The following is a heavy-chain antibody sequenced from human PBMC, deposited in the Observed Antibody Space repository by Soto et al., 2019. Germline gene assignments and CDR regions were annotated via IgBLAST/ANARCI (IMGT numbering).Heavy chain of an antibody. CDR1: GYTFTSYD. V-gene: IGHV1-8*01. Sequence: ASVKVSCKASGYTFTSYDINWVRQATRQGLEWMGWMNPNSGNTGYAQKFQGRVTMTRNTSISTAYMELSSLRSEDTAVYYCARDKVPAYSGYDYNWFDPWGQGTLVTVSS. J-gene: IGHJ5*02. CDR3: ARDKVPAYSGYDYNWFDP. CDR2: MNPNSGNT. D-gene: IGHD5-12*01.